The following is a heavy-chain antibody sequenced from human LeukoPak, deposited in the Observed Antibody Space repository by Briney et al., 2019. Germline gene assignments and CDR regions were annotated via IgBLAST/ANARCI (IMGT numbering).Heavy chain of an antibody. CDR3: ARDSDPMNYDFWSGYYSPVNWFDP. CDR2: INPNSGGT. J-gene: IGHJ5*02. Sequence: ASVKVSCKASGYTFTGYYMHWVRQAPGQGLEWMGWINPNSGGTNYAQKFQGRVTMTRDTSISTASMELSRLRSDDTAVYYCARDSDPMNYDFWSGYYSPVNWFDPWGQGTLVTVSS. V-gene: IGHV1-2*02. D-gene: IGHD3-3*01. CDR1: GYTFTGYY.